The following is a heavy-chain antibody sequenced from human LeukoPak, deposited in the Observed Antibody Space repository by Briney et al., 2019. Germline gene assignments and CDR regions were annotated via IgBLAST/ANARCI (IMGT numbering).Heavy chain of an antibody. J-gene: IGHJ4*02. CDR2: ISSSGSTI. CDR3: ARGTTYCSSTSCYTGYFDY. D-gene: IGHD2-2*02. Sequence: GGSLRLSCAASGFIFSDYYMNWIRQAPGKGLEWVSYISSSGSTIYYADSVKGRFTISRDNAKNSLYLQMNNLRAEDTAVYYCARGTTYCSSTSCYTGYFDYWGQGTLVTVSS. V-gene: IGHV3-11*04. CDR1: GFIFSDYY.